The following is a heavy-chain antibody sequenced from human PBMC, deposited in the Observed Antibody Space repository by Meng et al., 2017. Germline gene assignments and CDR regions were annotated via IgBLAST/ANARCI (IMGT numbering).Heavy chain of an antibody. Sequence: LGQSGGEVKKPGASVKVSCKPSGYNFPDYYIHWVRRAPGQGLEWMGRINPKSGDTHYAQKFQARVTMTGDTSISTAYMELSGLRSDDTAMYYCARDEDISAAGKLFGDYWGQGTLVTVSS. CDR2: INPKSGDT. D-gene: IGHD6-25*01. J-gene: IGHJ4*02. V-gene: IGHV1-2*06. CDR1: GYNFPDYY. CDR3: ARDEDISAAGKLFGDY.